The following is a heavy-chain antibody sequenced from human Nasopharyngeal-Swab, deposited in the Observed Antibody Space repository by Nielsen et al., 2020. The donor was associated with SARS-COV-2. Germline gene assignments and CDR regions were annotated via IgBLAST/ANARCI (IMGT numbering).Heavy chain of an antibody. CDR2: INHSGST. V-gene: IGHV4-34*01. D-gene: IGHD5-18*01. CDR3: ARHTSNTED. CDR1: GGSFSGYY. Sequence: SDTLSLTCAVYGGSFSGYYWSWIRQPPGKGLEWIGEINHSGSTNYNPSLKSRFTISVDTSKNQFSLKLSSVAAANTAVYYCARHTSNTEDWGQGTLVTVSS. J-gene: IGHJ4*02.